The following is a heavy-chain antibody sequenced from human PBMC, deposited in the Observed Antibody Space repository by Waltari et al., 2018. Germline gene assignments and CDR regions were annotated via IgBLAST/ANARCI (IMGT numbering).Heavy chain of an antibody. CDR2: INHSGST. Sequence: QVQLQQWGAGLLKPSETLSLTCAVYVGSFRGYYWIWIRPPPGTGLEWIGEINHSGSTNYNPSLKSRVTISVDTSKNQFSLKLSSVTAADTAVYYCARGKYSSSWSHNYYYYMDVWGKGTTVTVSS. CDR3: ARGKYSSSWSHNYYYYMDV. CDR1: VGSFRGYY. J-gene: IGHJ6*03. D-gene: IGHD6-13*01. V-gene: IGHV4-34*01.